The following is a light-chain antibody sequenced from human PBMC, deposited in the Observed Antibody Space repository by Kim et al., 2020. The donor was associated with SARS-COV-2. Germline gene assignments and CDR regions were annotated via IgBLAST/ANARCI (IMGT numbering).Light chain of an antibody. CDR1: TLRSYY. Sequence: VALGQTVRITCQGDTLRSYYATWYQQKPGQAPILLIYGKDNRPSGIPDRFSGSSSGNTASLTITGTQAGDEADYYCNSRDTNDIVLFGGGTQLTVL. CDR3: NSRDTNDIVL. V-gene: IGLV3-19*01. CDR2: GKD. J-gene: IGLJ2*01.